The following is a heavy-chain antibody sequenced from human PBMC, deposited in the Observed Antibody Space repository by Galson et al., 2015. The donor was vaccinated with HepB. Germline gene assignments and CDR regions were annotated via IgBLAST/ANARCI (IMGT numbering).Heavy chain of an antibody. V-gene: IGHV3-30*18. CDR2: ISYDGSNK. CDR3: AKLSHDSSGYHFDY. D-gene: IGHD3-22*01. Sequence: SLRLSCAASGFTFSSYGMHWVRQAPGKGLEWVAVISYDGSNKYYADSVKGRFTISRDNSKNTLYLQMNSLRAEDTAVYYCAKLSHDSSGYHFDYWGQGTLVTVSS. CDR1: GFTFSSYG. J-gene: IGHJ4*02.